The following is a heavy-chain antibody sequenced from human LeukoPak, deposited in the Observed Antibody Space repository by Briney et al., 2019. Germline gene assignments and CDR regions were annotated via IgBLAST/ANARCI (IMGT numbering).Heavy chain of an antibody. CDR1: SGSISGYY. CDR2: IYYSGST. CDR3: AGLRSTFDY. J-gene: IGHJ4*02. Sequence: PSETLSLTCTVSSGSISGYYWGWIRQPPGKGLEWIGSIYYSGSTYYNPSLKSRVTISVDTSKNQFSLKLSSVTAADTAVYYCAGLRSTFDYWGQGTLVTVSS. D-gene: IGHD3-16*01. V-gene: IGHV4-39*01.